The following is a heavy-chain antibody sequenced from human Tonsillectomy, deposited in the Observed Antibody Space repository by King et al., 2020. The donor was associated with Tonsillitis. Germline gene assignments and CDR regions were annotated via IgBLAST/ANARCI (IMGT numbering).Heavy chain of an antibody. D-gene: IGHD3-22*01. CDR3: ARSRNHYDGSGPDSDWYFVL. V-gene: IGHV3-11*06. CDR1: GFTFSDYY. Sequence: VQLVQSGGGLVKPGGSLRLSCAASGFTFSDYYMSWIRQAPGKGLEWISYISSSRSYTNYADSVKGRFTISRDNTKNSLYLQMNSLRAEDTAVYYCARSRNHYDGSGPDSDWYFVLWGRGTLVTVSS. CDR2: ISSSRSYT. J-gene: IGHJ2*01.